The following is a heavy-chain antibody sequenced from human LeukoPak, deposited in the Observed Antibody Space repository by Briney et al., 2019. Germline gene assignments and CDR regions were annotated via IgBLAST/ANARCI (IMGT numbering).Heavy chain of an antibody. D-gene: IGHD2-2*02. J-gene: IGHJ6*02. V-gene: IGHV3-30*18. CDR2: ISYDGSNK. Sequence: GGSLRLSCAASGFTFSSYGMHWVRQAPGKGLEWVAVISYDGSNKYYADSVKGRFTISRDNSKNTLYLQMNSLRAEDTAVYYCAKDRYCSSTSCYTPTDLGGMDVWGQGTTVTVSS. CDR1: GFTFSSYG. CDR3: AKDRYCSSTSCYTPTDLGGMDV.